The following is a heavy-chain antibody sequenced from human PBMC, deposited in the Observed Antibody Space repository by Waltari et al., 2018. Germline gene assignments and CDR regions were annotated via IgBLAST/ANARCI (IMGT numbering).Heavy chain of an antibody. Sequence: QVQLVQSGAEVKKPGASVKVSCTSSGYIFTDYYMNWVRQAPGQGLEWMWRSNPNSGGANYAQKFQGRVTITGDTSINTAYMELSGLRSDDTAVYYCARDRPYDSGGYYPIDYWGQGTLVTVSS. J-gene: IGHJ4*02. D-gene: IGHD3-22*01. CDR1: GYIFTDYY. V-gene: IGHV1-2*06. CDR2: SNPNSGGA. CDR3: ARDRPYDSGGYYPIDY.